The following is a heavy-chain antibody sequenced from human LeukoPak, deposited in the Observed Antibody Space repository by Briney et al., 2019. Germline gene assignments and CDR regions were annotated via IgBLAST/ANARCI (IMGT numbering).Heavy chain of an antibody. Sequence: ASVKVSCKASGYTFTGYYTHWVRQAPGQGLEWMGWINPNSGGTNYAQKFQGRVTMTRDTSISTAYMELSGLRSDDTAVYHCARVGDGGYSYGYYFDYWGQGTLVTVSS. CDR1: GYTFTGYY. J-gene: IGHJ4*02. D-gene: IGHD5-18*01. CDR2: INPNSGGT. CDR3: ARVGDGGYSYGYYFDY. V-gene: IGHV1-2*02.